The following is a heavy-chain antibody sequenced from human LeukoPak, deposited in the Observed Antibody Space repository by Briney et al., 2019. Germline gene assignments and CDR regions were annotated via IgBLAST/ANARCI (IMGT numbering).Heavy chain of an antibody. V-gene: IGHV4-34*01. CDR1: GGSFSGYY. CDR2: INHSGIT. Sequence: SETLSLTCAVYGGSFSGYYWSWIRQPPGKGLEWIGEINHSGITNYNPSLKSRVTISVDTSKNQFSLKLSSVTAADTAVYYCARNRMRYDFWSGYQINNWFDPWGQGTLVTVSS. CDR3: ARNRMRYDFWSGYQINNWFDP. J-gene: IGHJ5*02. D-gene: IGHD3-3*01.